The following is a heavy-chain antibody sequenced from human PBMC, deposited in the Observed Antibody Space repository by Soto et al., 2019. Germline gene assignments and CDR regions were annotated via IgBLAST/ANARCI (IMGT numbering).Heavy chain of an antibody. Sequence: GSVKVSCKASGYTFTSYDINWVRQAPGQGLEYLGWMNPNSGNTAYVQKFQGRVTMTWDTSITTAYMELSSLRSEDTAVYFCARGIKYGAYSRWFDPWGQGTLVTVSS. CDR2: MNPNSGNT. J-gene: IGHJ5*02. CDR1: GYTFTSYD. CDR3: ARGIKYGAYSRWFDP. D-gene: IGHD4-17*01. V-gene: IGHV1-8*01.